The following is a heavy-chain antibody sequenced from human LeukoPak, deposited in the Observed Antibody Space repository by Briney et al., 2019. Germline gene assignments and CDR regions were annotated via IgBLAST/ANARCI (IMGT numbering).Heavy chain of an antibody. Sequence: GGSLRLSCAASGFTFDDYAMHWVRQAPGKGLEWVSGISWNSGSIGYADSAKGRFTISRDNAKNSLYLQMNSLRAEDTAVYYCAKGGYSYGYPFDYWGQGTLVTVSS. CDR2: ISWNSGSI. D-gene: IGHD5-18*01. CDR1: GFTFDDYA. V-gene: IGHV3-9*01. CDR3: AKGGYSYGYPFDY. J-gene: IGHJ4*02.